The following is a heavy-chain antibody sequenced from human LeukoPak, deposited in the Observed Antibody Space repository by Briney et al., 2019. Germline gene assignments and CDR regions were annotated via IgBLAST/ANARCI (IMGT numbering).Heavy chain of an antibody. J-gene: IGHJ4*02. D-gene: IGHD3-22*01. V-gene: IGHV3-30*19. Sequence: GGSLRLSCAASGFTFSSYGMHWVRQAPGKGLEWVAVISYDGSNKYYADSVKGRFTISRDNSKNTLYLQMNSLRAEDTAVYYCARGRGYYDSSGYPWVYWGQGTLVTVSS. CDR3: ARGRGYYDSSGYPWVY. CDR2: ISYDGSNK. CDR1: GFTFSSYG.